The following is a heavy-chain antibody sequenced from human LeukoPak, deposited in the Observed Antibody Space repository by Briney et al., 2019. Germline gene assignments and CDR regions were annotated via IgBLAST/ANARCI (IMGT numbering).Heavy chain of an antibody. V-gene: IGHV3-13*01. J-gene: IGHJ6*02. Sequence: GGSLRLSCAASGFTFSSYDMHGVRQATGKGLEWVSAIGTAGDTYYPGSVKGRFTISRENAKNSLYLQMNSLRAGDTVVYYCARAYEDYYYGMDVWGQGTTVTVSS. CDR3: ARAYEDYYYGMDV. D-gene: IGHD3-3*01. CDR2: IGTAGDT. CDR1: GFTFSSYD.